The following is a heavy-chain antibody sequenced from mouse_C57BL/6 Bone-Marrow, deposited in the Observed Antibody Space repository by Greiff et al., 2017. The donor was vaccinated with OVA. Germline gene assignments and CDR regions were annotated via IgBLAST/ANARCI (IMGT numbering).Heavy chain of an antibody. CDR3: ARHYGSSDWYFDV. Sequence: VQLQQPGAELVRPGSSVKLSCKASGYTFTSYWMHWVKQRPIQGLEWIGNIDPSDSETHYTQKFKDKATLTVDKSSSTAYMQLSSLTSEDSAVYYCARHYGSSDWYFDVWGTGTTVTVSS. CDR2: IDPSDSET. D-gene: IGHD1-1*01. J-gene: IGHJ1*03. CDR1: GYTFTSYW. V-gene: IGHV1-52*01.